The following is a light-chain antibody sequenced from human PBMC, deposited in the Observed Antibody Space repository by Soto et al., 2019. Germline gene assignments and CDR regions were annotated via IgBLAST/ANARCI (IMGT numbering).Light chain of an antibody. V-gene: IGLV2-8*01. CDR1: SSDVGGHEY. CDR2: EVI. Sequence: QSALTQPPSASGSPGQSVTISCTGSSSDVGGHEYVSWYQQHPGKAPKLIIYEVIKRPSGVPDRFSGSKSGNTASLTVSGLQAEDEADYYCSSYAGSNNLHVLFGGGTRVTVL. J-gene: IGLJ2*01. CDR3: SSYAGSNNLHVL.